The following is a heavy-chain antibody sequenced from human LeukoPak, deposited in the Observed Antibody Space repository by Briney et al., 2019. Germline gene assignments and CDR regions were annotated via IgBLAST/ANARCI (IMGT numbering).Heavy chain of an antibody. D-gene: IGHD6-13*01. V-gene: IGHV4-38-2*02. J-gene: IGHJ6*03. CDR1: DYSISRDYY. CDR3: ARVIRGSSWPFYYYYMDV. CDR2: ISHSGST. Sequence: SETLSLTCSVTDYSISRDYYWGWIRQPPGKGLEWIGSISHSGSTYYNPSLKSRVTISVDTSKNQFSLKLSSVTAADTAVYYCARVIRGSSWPFYYYYMDVWGKGTTVTISS.